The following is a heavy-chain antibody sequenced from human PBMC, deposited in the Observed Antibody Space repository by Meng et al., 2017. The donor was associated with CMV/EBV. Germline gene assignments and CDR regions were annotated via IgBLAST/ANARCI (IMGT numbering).Heavy chain of an antibody. D-gene: IGHD1-7*01. CDR1: GFTFSSYG. V-gene: IGHV3-33*01. CDR2: IWYDGSNK. J-gene: IGHJ3*02. Sequence: GESLKISCAASGFTFSSYGMHWVRQAPGKGLEWVAVIWYDGSNKYYADSVKGRFTISRDNSKNTLYLQMNSLRAEDTAVYYCAREFFNWNYSVVAFDIWGQGTMVTVSS. CDR3: AREFFNWNYSVVAFDI.